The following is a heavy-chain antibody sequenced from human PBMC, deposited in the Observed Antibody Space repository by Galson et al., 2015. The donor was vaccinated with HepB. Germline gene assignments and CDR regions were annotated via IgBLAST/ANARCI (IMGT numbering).Heavy chain of an antibody. D-gene: IGHD2-15*01. V-gene: IGHV3-23*01. CDR2: ISDTGAGT. Sequence: SLRLSCAASGFTFTTFAMSWVRQAPGKGLDWVSGISDTGAGTYYSDSVKGRFTISRDNSKNTLSLQMKSLRVEDTAVYYCAKGRYCSGGPCQSFYNWFDPWGQGTLVTVSS. CDR3: AKGRYCSGGPCQSFYNWFDP. J-gene: IGHJ5*02. CDR1: GFTFTTFA.